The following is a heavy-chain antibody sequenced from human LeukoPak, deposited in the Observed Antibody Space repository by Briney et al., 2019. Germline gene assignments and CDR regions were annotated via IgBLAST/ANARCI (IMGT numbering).Heavy chain of an antibody. Sequence: GASVKVSCKASGFTFTNYAITWVQQAPGRGLEWMGWLSLFNGKTKYGQNLQGRVTMTTDTSTNTAYMELKSLRSDDTAVYYCAILNQGGNFDYWGQGTLVTVSS. V-gene: IGHV1-18*01. J-gene: IGHJ4*02. CDR1: GFTFTNYA. CDR3: AILNQGGNFDY. D-gene: IGHD3-16*01. CDR2: LSLFNGKT.